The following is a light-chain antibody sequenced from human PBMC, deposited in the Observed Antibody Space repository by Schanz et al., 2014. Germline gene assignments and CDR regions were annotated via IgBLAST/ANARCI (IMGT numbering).Light chain of an antibody. CDR2: EDN. V-gene: IGLV6-57*04. CDR3: QSFGNNNAAV. Sequence: NFMLTQPHSVSVSPGKTVSISCTRSSGSIGSYYVQWYQLRPGSAPRTVIYEDNQRPSGVPGRFSGSFDFSSNSAVLTISELQTEDEADYYCQSFGNNNAAVFGGGTKLTVL. J-gene: IGLJ3*02. CDR1: SGSIGSYY.